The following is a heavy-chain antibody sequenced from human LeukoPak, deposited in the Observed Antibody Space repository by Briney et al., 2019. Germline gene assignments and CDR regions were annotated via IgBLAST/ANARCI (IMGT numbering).Heavy chain of an antibody. CDR3: ARERIVVVPAAMLPPPFGAFDI. CDR2: TSSSSSTI. CDR1: GFTFSSYS. V-gene: IGHV3-48*01. J-gene: IGHJ3*02. D-gene: IGHD2-2*01. Sequence: GGSLRLSCAASGFTFSSYSMNWVRQAPGKGLEWVSYTSSSSSTIYYADSVKGRFTISRDNAKNSLYLQMNSLRAEDTAVYYCARERIVVVPAAMLPPPFGAFDIWGQGTMVTVSS.